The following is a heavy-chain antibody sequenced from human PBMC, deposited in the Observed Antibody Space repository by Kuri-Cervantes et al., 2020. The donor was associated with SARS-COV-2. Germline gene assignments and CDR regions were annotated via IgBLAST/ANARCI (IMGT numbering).Heavy chain of an antibody. CDR1: GFTFSSYG. D-gene: IGHD3-3*01. CDR3: ASYDFWRGSAYYYGMDV. CDR2: IRYDGSNK. Sequence: GESLKISCAASGFTFSSYGMHWVRQAPGKGLEWVAFIRYDGSNKYYADSVKGRFTISRDNSKNTLYLQMNSLRAEDTAVYYCASYDFWRGSAYYYGMDVWGQGTTVTVSS. V-gene: IGHV3-30*02. J-gene: IGHJ6*02.